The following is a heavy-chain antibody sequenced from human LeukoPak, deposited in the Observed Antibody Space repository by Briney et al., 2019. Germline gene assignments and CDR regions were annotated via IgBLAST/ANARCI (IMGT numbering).Heavy chain of an antibody. CDR2: INHSGST. D-gene: IGHD2-2*01. CDR3: ARRFKWDDYCSSTSCYAPFDY. CDR1: GGSFSGYY. V-gene: IGHV4-34*01. J-gene: IGHJ4*02. Sequence: SETLSLTCAVYGGSFSGYYWSWIRQPPGKGLEWIGEINHSGSTNYNPSLKSRVTISVDTSKNQFSLKLSSVTAADTAVYYCARRFKWDDYCSSTSCYAPFDYWGQGTLVTVSS.